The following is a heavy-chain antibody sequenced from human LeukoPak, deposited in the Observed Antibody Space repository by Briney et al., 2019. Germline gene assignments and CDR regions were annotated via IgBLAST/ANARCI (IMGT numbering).Heavy chain of an antibody. Sequence: GASVKVSCKASGYTFTSYGISWVRQAPGQGLEWMGWISAYNGNTNYARKLQGRVTMTTDTSTSTAYMELRSLRSDDTAVYYCARTRTNFGVVTTIDYWGQGTLVTVSS. V-gene: IGHV1-18*01. CDR3: ARTRTNFGVVTTIDY. CDR1: GYTFTSYG. J-gene: IGHJ4*02. CDR2: ISAYNGNT. D-gene: IGHD3-3*01.